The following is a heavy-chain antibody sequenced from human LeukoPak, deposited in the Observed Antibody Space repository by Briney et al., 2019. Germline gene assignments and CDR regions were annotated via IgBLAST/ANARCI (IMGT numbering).Heavy chain of an antibody. CDR1: GYTFTSYD. V-gene: IGHV1-8*03. J-gene: IGHJ5*02. CDR3: ARNRMKTWFDP. CDR2: MNPNSGNT. D-gene: IGHD2-8*01. Sequence: ASVKVSCKASGYTFTSYDINWVRQATGQGLEWMGWMNPNSGNTGYAQKFQGRVAITRNTSISTAYMELSSLRSEDTAVYYCARNRMKTWFDPWGQGTLVTVSS.